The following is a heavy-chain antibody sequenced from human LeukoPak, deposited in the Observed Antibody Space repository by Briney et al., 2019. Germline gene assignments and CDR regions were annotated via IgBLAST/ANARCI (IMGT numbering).Heavy chain of an antibody. V-gene: IGHV4-39*07. Sequence: SETLSLTCTVSGGSISSNNYYWGWIRQPPGKGLEWIGSIYYGGYTYYNPSLKSRVTISVDTSKNQFSLKLSSVTAADTAVYYCARGVGDISRYYFDYWGQGTLVTVSS. CDR3: ARGVGDISRYYFDY. D-gene: IGHD5-12*01. CDR2: IYYGGYT. J-gene: IGHJ4*02. CDR1: GGSISSNNYY.